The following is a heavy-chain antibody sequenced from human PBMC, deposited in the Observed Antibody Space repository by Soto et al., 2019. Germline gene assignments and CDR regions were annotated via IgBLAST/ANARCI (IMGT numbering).Heavy chain of an antibody. D-gene: IGHD3-10*01. CDR1: GGSVSSGSYY. CDR2: IYYSGST. J-gene: IGHJ6*02. CDR3: ARWGDGILLYYYYGMDV. V-gene: IGHV4-61*01. Sequence: QVQLQESGPGLVKPSETLSLTCTVSGGSVSSGSYYWSWIRQPPGKGLEWIGYIYYSGSTNYNPSLKSRVTISVDTSKNQFSLKLSSVTAADTAVYYCARWGDGILLYYYYGMDVWGQGTTVTVSS.